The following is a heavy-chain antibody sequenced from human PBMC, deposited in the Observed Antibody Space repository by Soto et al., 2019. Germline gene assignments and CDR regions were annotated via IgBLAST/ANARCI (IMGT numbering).Heavy chain of an antibody. CDR2: IYYSGST. CDR1: GGSISSSSYY. Sequence: SETLSLTCTVSGGSISSSSYYWGWIRQPPGKGLEWIGSIYYSGSTYYNPSLKSRVTISVDTSKNQFSLKLSSVTAADTAVYYCARRVATGAYYYYYMDVWGKGTTVTVSS. CDR3: ARRVATGAYYYYYMDV. V-gene: IGHV4-39*01. J-gene: IGHJ6*03. D-gene: IGHD5-12*01.